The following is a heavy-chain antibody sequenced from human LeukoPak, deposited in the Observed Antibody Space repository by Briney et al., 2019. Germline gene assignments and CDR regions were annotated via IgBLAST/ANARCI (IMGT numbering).Heavy chain of an antibody. CDR1: GGSISSSSYY. V-gene: IGHV4-39*01. J-gene: IGHJ4*02. D-gene: IGHD6-6*01. CDR3: ARAYSSWYYFDY. CDR2: IYYSGST. Sequence: SETLSLTCTVSGGSISSSSYYWGWIRQPPGKGLEWIGSIYYSGSTYYSPSLKSRVTISVDTSKNQFSLKLSSVTAADTAVYYCARAYSSWYYFDYWGQGTLVTVSS.